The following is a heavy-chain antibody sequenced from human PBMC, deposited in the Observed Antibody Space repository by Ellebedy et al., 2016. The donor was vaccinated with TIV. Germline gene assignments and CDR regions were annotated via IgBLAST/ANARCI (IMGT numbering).Heavy chain of an antibody. J-gene: IGHJ1*01. D-gene: IGHD2-15*01. CDR3: VKGGSWLLEH. CDR1: GGSVSAYNW. CDR2: IFYSGST. V-gene: IGHV4-4*02. Sequence: MPGGSLRLSCAVSGGSVSAYNWCRWVRPPPGEGLEWAGEIFYSGSTNYSPSLKSRVTILLDKSKNHFSLELSPVTAADTAVYYCVKGGSWLLEHWGQGTLVTVSS.